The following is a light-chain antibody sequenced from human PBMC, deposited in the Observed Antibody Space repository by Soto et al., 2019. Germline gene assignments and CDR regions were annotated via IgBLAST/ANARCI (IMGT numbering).Light chain of an antibody. Sequence: EIVMTQSPATLSVSLGERATLSCRASQSVSGNLAWFQQRPGQAPRLLIYGSSTRATGIPARFSGGKSGTEFTLTISSLQSEDFAVYYWQQYNNWPLTFGGGTKVEI. CDR1: QSVSGN. J-gene: IGKJ4*01. CDR2: GSS. CDR3: QQYNNWPLT. V-gene: IGKV3-15*01.